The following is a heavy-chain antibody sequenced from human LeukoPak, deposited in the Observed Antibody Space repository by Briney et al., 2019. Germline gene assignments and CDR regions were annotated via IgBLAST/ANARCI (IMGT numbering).Heavy chain of an antibody. J-gene: IGHJ4*02. CDR3: ARDPGAKVIDNTLDY. CDR2: LYSYGTT. Sequence: PGGSLRLSCAPSGLSVSSNFMSWVRQVPGKGLEWVATLYSYGTTYYADSVKGRFTISRDNFKNVLYLQMDSLTTEDTGLYYCARDPGAKVIDNTLDYWGQGTLVTVSS. CDR1: GLSVSSNF. D-gene: IGHD1-26*01. V-gene: IGHV3-53*05.